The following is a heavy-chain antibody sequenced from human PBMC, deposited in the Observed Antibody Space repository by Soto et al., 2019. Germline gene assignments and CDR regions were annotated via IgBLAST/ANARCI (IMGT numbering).Heavy chain of an antibody. CDR3: ATANTSIAAAGSELNYYYYYYMDV. J-gene: IGHJ6*03. CDR1: GYTLTELS. Sequence: GASVKVSCKVFGYTLTELSMHWVRQAPGKGLEWMGGFDPEDGETIYAQKFQGRVTMTEDTSTDTAYMELSSLRSEDTAVYYCATANTSIAAAGSELNYYYYYYMDVWGKGTTVTVSS. D-gene: IGHD6-13*01. CDR2: FDPEDGET. V-gene: IGHV1-24*01.